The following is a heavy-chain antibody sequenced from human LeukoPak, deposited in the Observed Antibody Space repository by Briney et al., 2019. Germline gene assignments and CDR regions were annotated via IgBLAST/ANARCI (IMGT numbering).Heavy chain of an antibody. CDR1: GFTFSSYG. CDR3: ARARDYGDFYYYYYMDV. CDR2: IWYDGSNK. J-gene: IGHJ6*03. V-gene: IGHV3-33*01. Sequence: GGSLRLSCAASGFTFSSYGMHWVRQAPGKGLEWVAVIWYDGSNKYYADSVKGRFTISRDNSKNTLYLQMNSLRAEDTAVYYCARARDYGDFYYYYYMDVWGKGTTVTVSS. D-gene: IGHD4-17*01.